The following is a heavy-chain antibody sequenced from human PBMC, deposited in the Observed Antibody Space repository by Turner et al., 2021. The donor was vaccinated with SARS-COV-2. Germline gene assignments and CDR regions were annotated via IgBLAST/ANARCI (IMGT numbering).Heavy chain of an antibody. D-gene: IGHD2-2*01. J-gene: IGHJ6*02. V-gene: IGHV3-21*01. CDR1: GFTFSSYS. CDR2: ISSSSSYI. CDR3: ARDHRPVVVPAAKRAGSYYYGMDV. Sequence: EVQLVESGGGLVKPGGSLRLSCAASGFTFSSYSMNWVRQAPGKGLEWVSSISSSSSYIYYADSVKGRFTISRDNAKNSLYLQMNSLRAEDTAVYYCARDHRPVVVPAAKRAGSYYYGMDVWDQGTTVTVSS.